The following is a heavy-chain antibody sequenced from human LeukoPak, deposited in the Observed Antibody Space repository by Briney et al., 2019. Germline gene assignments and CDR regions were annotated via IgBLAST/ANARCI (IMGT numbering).Heavy chain of an antibody. CDR2: INSDGSST. V-gene: IGHV3-74*01. CDR1: GFTFSSYW. Sequence: GGSLRLFCAASGFTFSSYWMHWVRQAPGKGLVWVSRINSDGSSTSYADSVKGRFTISRDNAKNTLYLQMNSLRAEDTAVYYCARPYYDFWSGYETSFDYWGQGTLVTVSS. D-gene: IGHD3-3*01. CDR3: ARPYYDFWSGYETSFDY. J-gene: IGHJ4*02.